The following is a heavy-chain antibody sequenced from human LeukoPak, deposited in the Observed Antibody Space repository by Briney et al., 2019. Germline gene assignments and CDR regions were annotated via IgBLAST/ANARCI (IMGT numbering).Heavy chain of an antibody. CDR1: GFTFSTAW. Sequence: PGGSLRLSCAASGFTFSTAWMSWVRQAPGKGLEWVGLIKTKVERETTDYAAPVKGRISISRDDSKNTLYLQMNGLKTEDTAVYYCTADVPESSAHPFDYWGQGTLVTVSS. CDR3: TADVPESSAHPFDY. D-gene: IGHD3-22*01. CDR2: IKTKVERETT. V-gene: IGHV3-15*01. J-gene: IGHJ4*02.